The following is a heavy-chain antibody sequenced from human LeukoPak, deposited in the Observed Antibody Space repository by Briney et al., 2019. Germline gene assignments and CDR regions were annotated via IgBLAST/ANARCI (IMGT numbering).Heavy chain of an antibody. D-gene: IGHD3-3*01. J-gene: IGHJ4*02. CDR3: AKDQTPPYYDFWSGYYPFDY. CDR1: GFTFSSYG. CDR2: ISYDGSNK. Sequence: GGSLRLSCAASGFTFSSYGMPWVRQAPGKGLEWVAVISYDGSNKYYADSVKGRFTISRDNSKNTLYLQMNSLRAEDTAVYYCAKDQTPPYYDFWSGYYPFDYWGQGTLVTVSS. V-gene: IGHV3-30*18.